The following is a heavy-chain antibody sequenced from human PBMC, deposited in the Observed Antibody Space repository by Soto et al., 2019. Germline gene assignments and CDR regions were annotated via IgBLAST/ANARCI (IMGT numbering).Heavy chain of an antibody. CDR1: GYTLTELS. D-gene: IGHD6-13*01. V-gene: IGHV1-24*01. CDR2: FDPEDGET. J-gene: IGHJ4*02. Sequence: ASVKVSCKVSGYTLTELSMHWVRQAPGKGLEWMGGFDPEDGETIYAQKFQGRVTMTEDTSTDTAYMELSSLRSEDTAVYYCATVTSSSWNFDYWGQGTLVTVSS. CDR3: ATVTSSSWNFDY.